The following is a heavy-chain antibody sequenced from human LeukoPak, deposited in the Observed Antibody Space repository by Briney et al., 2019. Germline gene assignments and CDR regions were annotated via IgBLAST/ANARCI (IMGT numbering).Heavy chain of an antibody. D-gene: IGHD3-22*01. CDR3: ARGPSYYYDSSGDY. V-gene: IGHV3-33*01. J-gene: IGHJ4*02. Sequence: GRSLSLSCAASGFTFSSYGMHWVRQAPGKGLEWVAVIWYDGSNKYYADSVKGRFTISRDNSKNTLYLQMNSLRAEDTAVYYCARGPSYYYDSSGDYWGQGTLVTVSS. CDR2: IWYDGSNK. CDR1: GFTFSSYG.